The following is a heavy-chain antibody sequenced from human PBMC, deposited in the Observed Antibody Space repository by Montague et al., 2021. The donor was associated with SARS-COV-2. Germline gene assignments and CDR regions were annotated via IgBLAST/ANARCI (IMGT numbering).Heavy chain of an antibody. CDR3: ARKTIYFDY. Sequence: SETLSLTCTVSGDSISRSNWWTWVRQPPEKGLEWIGEIYHSGSPNYTPSPKSRVTISVDRSKSQFSLNLRSVTAADTTVYYCARKTIYFDYWGQGTLVTVSS. CDR1: GDSISRSNW. D-gene: IGHD1/OR15-1a*01. V-gene: IGHV4-4*02. CDR2: IYHSGSP. J-gene: IGHJ4*02.